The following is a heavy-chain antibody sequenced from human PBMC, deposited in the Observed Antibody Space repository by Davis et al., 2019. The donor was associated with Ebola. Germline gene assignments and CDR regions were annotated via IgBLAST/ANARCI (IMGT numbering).Heavy chain of an antibody. J-gene: IGHJ4*02. CDR1: ADTFTSYA. V-gene: IGHV1-3*01. Sequence: ASVKNTCKASADTFTSYAMHWVRQAPGQRLEWMGWINAGNGNTKYSQKFQGRVTITRDTSASTAYMELSSLRSEDTSVYYCARDRGGDYSFDYWGQGTLVTVSS. CDR3: ARDRGGDYSFDY. D-gene: IGHD3-10*01. CDR2: INAGNGNT.